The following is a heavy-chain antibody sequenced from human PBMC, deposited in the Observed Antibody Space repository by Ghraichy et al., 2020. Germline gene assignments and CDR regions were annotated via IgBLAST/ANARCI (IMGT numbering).Heavy chain of an antibody. V-gene: IGHV3-53*01. CDR3: ARGASTSWGYYSDY. CDR2: IYGGGST. Sequence: GGSLRLSCAASGFTVSSNYMSRVRQAPGKGLEWVSVIYGGGSTNYADSVKGRFTISRDNSKNTVYLQMNSLRAEDTAVYYCARGASTSWGYYSDYWGQGTLVTVSS. D-gene: IGHD3-16*01. J-gene: IGHJ4*02. CDR1: GFTVSSNY.